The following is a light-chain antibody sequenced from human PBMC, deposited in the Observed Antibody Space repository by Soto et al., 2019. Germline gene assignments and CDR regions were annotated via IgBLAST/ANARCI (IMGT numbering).Light chain of an antibody. Sequence: EIVLTQSPGTLSLSPGERATLSCRASQTVTNDYLAWYQQKPGQAPRLLIFGASSRATGIPDRFGGSGSGTDFTLTISSLEPDDFAVYYCQQYGSSPLFPFGPGTTVDIK. V-gene: IGKV3-20*01. CDR3: QQYGSSPLFP. J-gene: IGKJ3*01. CDR2: GAS. CDR1: QTVTNDY.